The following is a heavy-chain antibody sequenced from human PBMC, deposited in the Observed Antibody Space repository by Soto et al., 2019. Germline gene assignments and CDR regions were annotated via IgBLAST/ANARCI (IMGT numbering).Heavy chain of an antibody. D-gene: IGHD6-6*01. V-gene: IGHV1-46*01. Sequence: QVQLVQSGAEVKKPGASVKVSCKASGYTFTSCFMHWVRQAPGQGLEWVGIINPSGGSPTYAQNFQGRVTMTTDTSTSTVYMDLSSLRSKDTAMYYCAREYSSSHDYWGQGTLVTVSS. J-gene: IGHJ4*02. CDR1: GYTFTSCF. CDR3: AREYSSSHDY. CDR2: INPSGGSP.